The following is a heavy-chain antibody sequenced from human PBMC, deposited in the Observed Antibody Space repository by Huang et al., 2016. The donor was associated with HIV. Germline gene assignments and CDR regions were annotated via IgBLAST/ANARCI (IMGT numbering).Heavy chain of an antibody. CDR3: ARDSQQWLVEDY. V-gene: IGHV3-74*01. J-gene: IGHJ4*02. Sequence: EVQLVESGGGLVQPGGSLRLSCSASGFTFSRYWMHWVRQAPGKGLVWCTRSNSDGRSTSYADSVKVRFTISRDNAKNTLYLQMNSLRAEDTAVYYCARDSQQWLVEDYWGQGTLVTVSS. CDR1: GFTFSRYW. D-gene: IGHD6-19*01. CDR2: SNSDGRST.